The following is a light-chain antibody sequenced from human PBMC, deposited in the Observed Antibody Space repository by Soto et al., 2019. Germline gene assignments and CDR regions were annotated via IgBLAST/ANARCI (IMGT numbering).Light chain of an antibody. V-gene: IGLV4-60*03. CDR2: LEGSGNY. Sequence: QLVLTQSSSASASLGSSVKLTCTLSSGHSGYIIAWHQQQPGKAPRYLMKLEGSGNYNKGSGVPDRFSGSSSGADRYLTISNLQSEDEADYYCETWDSNTRVFGGGTKLTVL. J-gene: IGLJ3*02. CDR3: ETWDSNTRV. CDR1: SGHSGYI.